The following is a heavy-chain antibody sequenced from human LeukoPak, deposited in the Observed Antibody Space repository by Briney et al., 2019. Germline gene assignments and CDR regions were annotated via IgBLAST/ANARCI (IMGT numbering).Heavy chain of an antibody. D-gene: IGHD6-19*01. Sequence: PSETLSLTCAVYGGSFSGYYWSWIRQPPGKGLEWIGEINHSGSTNYNPSLKSRVTISVDTSKNQFSLKLSSVTAADTAVYYCARERRAVAGARSWFDPWGQGTLVTVSS. CDR2: INHSGST. CDR3: ARERRAVAGARSWFDP. CDR1: GGSFSGYY. J-gene: IGHJ5*02. V-gene: IGHV4-34*01.